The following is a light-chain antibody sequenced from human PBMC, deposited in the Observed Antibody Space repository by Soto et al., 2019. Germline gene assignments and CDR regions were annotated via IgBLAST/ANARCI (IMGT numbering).Light chain of an antibody. V-gene: IGLV2-14*01. J-gene: IGLJ3*02. CDR1: SSDIGNYNY. Sequence: QSVLTQPASVSGSPGQSITISCTGTSSDIGNYNYVSWYQQHSGKAPKLIIYEVGDRPSGVSNRFSGSKSGNTASLTISGLQAEDEADYYCSSYTGSETWVFGGGTKLTVL. CDR2: EVG. CDR3: SSYTGSETWV.